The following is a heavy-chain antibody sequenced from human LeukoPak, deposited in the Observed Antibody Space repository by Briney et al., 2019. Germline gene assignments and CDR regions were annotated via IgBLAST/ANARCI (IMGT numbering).Heavy chain of an antibody. CDR2: TYYSGST. CDR1: GGSISTYY. V-gene: IGHV4-59*12. Sequence: PSETLSLTCTVSGGSISTYYWSWIRQPPGKGLEWIGNTYYSGSTIYNPSLKSRVTISVDTSKNQFSLKLSSVTAADTAVYYCARDWGIAAAGELGYWGQGTLVTVSS. J-gene: IGHJ4*02. CDR3: ARDWGIAAAGELGY. D-gene: IGHD6-13*01.